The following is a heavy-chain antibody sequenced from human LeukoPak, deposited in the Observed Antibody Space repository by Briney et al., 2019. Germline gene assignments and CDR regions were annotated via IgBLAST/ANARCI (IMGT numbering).Heavy chain of an antibody. Sequence: PSETLSLTCTVSGGSISSYYWGWIRQPPGKGLEWIGSIYYSGSTYYNPSLKSRVTISVDTSKNQFSLKLSSVTAADTAVYYCARAPGHYDSSGYSYDYWGQGTLVTVSP. J-gene: IGHJ4*02. CDR2: IYYSGST. CDR3: ARAPGHYDSSGYSYDY. V-gene: IGHV4-39*01. CDR1: GGSISSYY. D-gene: IGHD3-22*01.